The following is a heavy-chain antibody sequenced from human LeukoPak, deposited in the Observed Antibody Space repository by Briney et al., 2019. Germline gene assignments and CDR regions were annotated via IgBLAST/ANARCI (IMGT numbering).Heavy chain of an antibody. Sequence: GGSLRLSCAASGFTFSSYAMSWVRQAPGKGLEWVSAISGSGGSTYYADSVKGRFTVSRDNSKNTLYLQMNSLRAEDTALYYCAKDELTYNYGSGSYYTGGPFDYWGQGTLVTVSS. CDR1: GFTFSSYA. D-gene: IGHD3-10*01. CDR3: AKDELTYNYGSGSYYTGGPFDY. V-gene: IGHV3-23*01. J-gene: IGHJ4*02. CDR2: ISGSGGST.